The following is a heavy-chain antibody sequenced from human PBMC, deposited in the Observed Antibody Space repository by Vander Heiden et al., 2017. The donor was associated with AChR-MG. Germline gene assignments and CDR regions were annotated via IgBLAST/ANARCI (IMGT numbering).Heavy chain of an antibody. V-gene: IGHV1-18*01. Sequence: QVQLVQSGAEVKKPGASVRVSCKASGYTFTSYGISWVRQAPGQGLEWMGWISAYNGNTDYAQKLQGRVTMTTDTSTSTAYMELRSLRSDDTAVYYCARAPSGIAVVFLLDYWGQGTLVTVSS. CDR2: ISAYNGNT. J-gene: IGHJ4*02. CDR1: GYTFTSYG. CDR3: ARAPSGIAVVFLLDY. D-gene: IGHD6-19*01.